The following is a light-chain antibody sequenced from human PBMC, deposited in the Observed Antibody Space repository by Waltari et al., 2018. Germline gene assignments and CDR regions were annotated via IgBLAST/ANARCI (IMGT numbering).Light chain of an antibody. V-gene: IGLV2-14*03. CDR3: SSYTSGSPLLV. CDR2: NVN. Sequence: SALTQPASVSGSPGQSITISCTGTTNEIGGYNYVSWYQQLPGKAPQLMIYNVNDRPSRVSNRFSGSKSDNTASLTISVLQAADEAVYYCSSYTSGSPLLVFGGGTELTVL. CDR1: TNEIGGYNY. J-gene: IGLJ2*01.